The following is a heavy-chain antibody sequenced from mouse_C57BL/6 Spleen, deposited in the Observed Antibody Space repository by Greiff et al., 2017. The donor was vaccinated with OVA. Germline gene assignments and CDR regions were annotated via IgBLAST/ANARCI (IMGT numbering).Heavy chain of an antibody. Sequence: QVQLQQSGAELVRPGASVKLSCKASGYTFTDYYINWVKQRPGQGLEWIARIYPGSGNTYYNEKFKGKATLTAEKSSSTAYMQLSSLTSEDSAVYFCARRGDVHFDYWGQGTTLTVSS. V-gene: IGHV1-76*01. CDR3: ARRGDVHFDY. CDR2: IYPGSGNT. CDR1: GYTFTDYY. D-gene: IGHD3-3*01. J-gene: IGHJ2*01.